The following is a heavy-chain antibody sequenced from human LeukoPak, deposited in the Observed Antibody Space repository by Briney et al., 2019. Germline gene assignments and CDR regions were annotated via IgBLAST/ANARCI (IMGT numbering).Heavy chain of an antibody. J-gene: IGHJ6*03. D-gene: IGHD6-19*01. CDR2: INSNGGGT. CDR3: ARDLGSGDFPTYYMDV. CDR1: GYTFIGYY. V-gene: IGHV1-2*02. Sequence: ASVKVSCKASGYTFIGYYIHWVRQAPGQGLEWMGWINSNGGGTNYAQKFQGRITMTRDTSIITAYMELSRLRSDDTAVYYCARDLGSGDFPTYYMDVWGKGTTVTISS.